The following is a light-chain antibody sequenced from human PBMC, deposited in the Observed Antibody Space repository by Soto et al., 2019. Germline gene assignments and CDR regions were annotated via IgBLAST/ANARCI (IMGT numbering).Light chain of an antibody. CDR1: QSALYSSNNKNY. V-gene: IGKV4-1*01. CDR3: QQYYSTPWT. J-gene: IGKJ1*01. CDR2: WAS. Sequence: DIVMTQSPDSLAVSLGERATINCKSSQSALYSSNNKNYLAWYQQKPGQPPKLLIYWASTRASGVPDRFSGSGSGTDFTINISSLQAEDVAVYSCQQYYSTPWTFGQGTKVDIK.